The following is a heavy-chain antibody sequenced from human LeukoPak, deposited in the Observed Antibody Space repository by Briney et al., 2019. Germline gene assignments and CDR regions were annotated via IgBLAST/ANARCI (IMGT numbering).Heavy chain of an antibody. CDR1: GFTFSSYG. Sequence: PGRSLRLSCAASGFTFSSYGMHWVRQAPGKGLEWVAVISYDGSNKYYADSVKGRFTISRDNSKNTLYLQMNRLRAEDTAVYYCAKCLMHYDFWSGSPHGMDVWGQGTTVTVSS. D-gene: IGHD3-3*01. CDR2: ISYDGSNK. CDR3: AKCLMHYDFWSGSPHGMDV. V-gene: IGHV3-30*18. J-gene: IGHJ6*02.